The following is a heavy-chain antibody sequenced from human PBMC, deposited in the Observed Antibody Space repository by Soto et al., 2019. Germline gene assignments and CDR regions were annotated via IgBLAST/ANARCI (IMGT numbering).Heavy chain of an antibody. D-gene: IGHD6-13*01. CDR3: ATFAYSSSWSKFDY. J-gene: IGHJ4*02. V-gene: IGHV1-24*01. CDR1: GYTLTDLS. CDR2: FDPEDGET. Sequence: QVQLVQSGAEVKKPGASVKVSCKVSGYTLTDLSMHWVRQAPGKGLEWMGGFDPEDGETIYAQKFQGRVTMTEDTSTDTAYMEPSSLRSEDTAVYDCATFAYSSSWSKFDYWGQGTLVTVSS.